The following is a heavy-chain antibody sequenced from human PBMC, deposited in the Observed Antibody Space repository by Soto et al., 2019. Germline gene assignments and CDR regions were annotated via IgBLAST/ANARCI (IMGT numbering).Heavy chain of an antibody. CDR1: GFALSNGKMG. D-gene: IGHD2-2*01. Sequence: LTLPYTVSGFALSNGKMGLSWIRQPPGKDLELLAHIVSSYDKSYSTSLRSGLTISKDTSRSQVVLTMTNLDTMDPATYDCALITDCSRPNCNLAWFEPRGRGSLGSVPS. J-gene: IGHJ5*01. CDR3: ALITDCSRPNCNLAWFEP. V-gene: IGHV2-26*01. CDR2: IVSSYDK.